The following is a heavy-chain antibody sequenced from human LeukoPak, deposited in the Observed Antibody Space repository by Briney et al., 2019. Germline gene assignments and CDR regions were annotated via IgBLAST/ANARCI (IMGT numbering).Heavy chain of an antibody. Sequence: GGSLRLSCAASGFTFSSFAMHWVRQAPGKGLEWVAFISYVARETYYADSVKGRFTISRDNSKYMVYLQMNSLTTADTAVYYCERSYSLPEYWGQGTLVTVSS. V-gene: IGHV3-30*04. CDR3: ERSYSLPEY. CDR2: ISYVARET. CDR1: GFTFSSFA. D-gene: IGHD6-13*01. J-gene: IGHJ4*02.